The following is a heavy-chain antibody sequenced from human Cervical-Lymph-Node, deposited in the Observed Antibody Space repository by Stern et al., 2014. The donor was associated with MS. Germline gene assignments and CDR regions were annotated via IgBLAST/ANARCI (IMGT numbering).Heavy chain of an antibody. J-gene: IGHJ6*02. CDR2: IKTNTGNP. V-gene: IGHV7-4-1*01. Sequence: QVQLLQPGSELKKPGASVKVSCKASRYTFTSYAMNWVRQAPGQGLEWLGWIKTNTGNPTYAQGFTGRFVFSLDTSVSTAYYCARGYIVGATTAYYGMDVWGQGTTVTVSS. CDR1: RYTFTSYA. CDR3: MDV. D-gene: IGHD1-26*01.